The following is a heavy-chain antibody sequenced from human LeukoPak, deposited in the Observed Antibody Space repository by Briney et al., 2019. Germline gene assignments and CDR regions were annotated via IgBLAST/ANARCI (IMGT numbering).Heavy chain of an antibody. CDR2: INQDGSEK. J-gene: IGHJ6*02. Sequence: PGGSLRLSCAASGFTFSSCWMSWVRQAPGKGLEWVANINQDGSEKYYVDSVKGRFTISRDNAKNSLYLQMNSLRAEDTAVYYCALYGSGLIAGMDVWGQGTTVTVSS. CDR3: ALYGSGLIAGMDV. CDR1: GFTFSSCW. D-gene: IGHD3-10*01. V-gene: IGHV3-7*03.